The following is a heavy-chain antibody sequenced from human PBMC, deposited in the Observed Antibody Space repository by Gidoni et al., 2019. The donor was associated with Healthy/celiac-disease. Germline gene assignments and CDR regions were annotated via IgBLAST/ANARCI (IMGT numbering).Heavy chain of an antibody. D-gene: IGHD3-10*01. V-gene: IGHV3-21*01. CDR1: GFTFSRYS. CDR2: SSSSSSYI. J-gene: IGHJ6*02. CDR3: AGLTMGFDYYYGMDV. Sequence: EVQLVESGGGLVTPGGSLRLSCAASGFTFSRYSMNWVRQAPGRGLEWVSSSSSSSSYIYYADSGKGRFTISRDNAKNSLYLQMNSLRAEDTAVYYCAGLTMGFDYYYGMDVWGQGTTVTVSS.